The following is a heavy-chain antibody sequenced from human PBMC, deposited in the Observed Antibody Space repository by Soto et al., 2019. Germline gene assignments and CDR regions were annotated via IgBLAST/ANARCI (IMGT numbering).Heavy chain of an antibody. CDR1: GFTFDDNA. V-gene: IGHV3-9*01. D-gene: IGHD3-16*01. Sequence: GGSLRLSCAVSGFTFDDNAMHWVRQAPEKGLEWVSGINWKSDIGYADSVKGRFTISRDNAENSLYLQINSLRAEDTALYYCAISQDRGGRTTFIYWGQGTQVTVSS. CDR2: INWKSDI. J-gene: IGHJ4*02. CDR3: AISQDRGGRTTFIY.